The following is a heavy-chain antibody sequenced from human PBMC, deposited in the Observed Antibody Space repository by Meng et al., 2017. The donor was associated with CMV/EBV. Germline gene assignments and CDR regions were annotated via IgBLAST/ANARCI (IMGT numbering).Heavy chain of an antibody. CDR1: GFTFSSYA. CDR2: ISYDGSNK. J-gene: IGHJ4*02. D-gene: IGHD3-22*01. Sequence: GGSLRLSCAASGFTFSSYAMHWVRQAPGKGLEWVAVISYDGSNKYYADSVKGRFTISRDNSKNTLYLQMNSLRAEDTAVYYCARGRDYDSSGYYGYWGQGTLVTVFS. CDR3: ARGRDYDSSGYYGY. V-gene: IGHV3-30*04.